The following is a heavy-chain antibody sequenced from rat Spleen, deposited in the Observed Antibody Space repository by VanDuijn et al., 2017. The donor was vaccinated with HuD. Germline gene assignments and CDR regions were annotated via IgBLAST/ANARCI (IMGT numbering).Heavy chain of an antibody. D-gene: IGHD1-4*01. CDR2: ISPSGFST. Sequence: EVQLVESGGGLVQPGNSLKLPCAASGFTFSDYYMAWVRQAPTKGREWVASISPSGFSTYYPYSVKGRFTVSRDNAKDTLYLQMDSLRSEDTATYYCATDGTRVSRFAYWGQGTLVTVSS. CDR1: GFTFSDYY. J-gene: IGHJ3*01. CDR3: ATDGTRVSRFAY. V-gene: IGHV5-19*01.